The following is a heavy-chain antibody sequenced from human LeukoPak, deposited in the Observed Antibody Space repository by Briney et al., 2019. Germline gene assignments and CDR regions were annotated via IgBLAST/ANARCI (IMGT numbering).Heavy chain of an antibody. CDR2: INLNSGGT. Sequence: GSVKVSCKASGYTFTGYYMHWVRQAPGQGLEWMGWINLNSGGTNYAQKFQGWVTMTRDTSISTAYMELSRLRSDDTAVYYCARRGPLGYCSSTSCKYYFDYWGQGTLVTVSS. V-gene: IGHV1-2*04. J-gene: IGHJ4*02. D-gene: IGHD2-2*01. CDR1: GYTFTGYY. CDR3: ARRGPLGYCSSTSCKYYFDY.